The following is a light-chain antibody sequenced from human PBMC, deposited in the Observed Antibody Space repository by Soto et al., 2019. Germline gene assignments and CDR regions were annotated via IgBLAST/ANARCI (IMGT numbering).Light chain of an antibody. V-gene: IGLV2-23*01. CDR3: CSYAGSGAYV. CDR2: EGS. CDR1: SSDVGSYHL. J-gene: IGLJ1*01. Sequence: QSALTQPASVSGSPGQSITISCTGTSSDVGSYHLVSWYQQHPGEAPKFMIYEGSQRPSGVSNRFSGSKSGNTASLTISGLQAEDEADYYCCSYAGSGAYVSGTGTKLTVL.